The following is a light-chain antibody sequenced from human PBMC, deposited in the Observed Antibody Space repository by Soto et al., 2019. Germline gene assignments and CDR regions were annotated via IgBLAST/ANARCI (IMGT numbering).Light chain of an antibody. CDR3: QQYGSSPPT. CDR2: GTS. Sequence: EIVLTQSPGTLSLSPGERATLSCRASQSLSSSYLAWYQQKPGQAPRLLIYGTSIRATGIPDRFSGSGSGTDFTLTISRLEPEDFAVYYCQQYGSSPPTFGQGTKVDIK. CDR1: QSLSSSY. V-gene: IGKV3-20*01. J-gene: IGKJ1*01.